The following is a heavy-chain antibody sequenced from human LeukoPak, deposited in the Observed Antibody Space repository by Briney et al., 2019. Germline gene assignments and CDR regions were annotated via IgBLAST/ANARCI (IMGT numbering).Heavy chain of an antibody. CDR1: GGSFSGYY. CDR3: ARSRHYYYDSSGYPPYFDY. CDR2: INHSGST. D-gene: IGHD3-22*01. J-gene: IGHJ4*02. V-gene: IGHV4-34*01. Sequence: SETLSLTCAVYGGSFSGYYWGWIRQPPGKGLEWIGEINHSGSTNYNPSLKSRVTISVDTSKNQLSLKLSSVTAADTAVYYRARSRHYYYDSSGYPPYFDYWGQGTLVTVSS.